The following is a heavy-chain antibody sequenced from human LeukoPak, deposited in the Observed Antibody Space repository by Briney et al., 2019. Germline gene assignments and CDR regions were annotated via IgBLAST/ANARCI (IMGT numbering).Heavy chain of an antibody. J-gene: IGHJ6*04. CDR2: INHSGST. D-gene: IGHD2-2*01. CDR1: GGSFSGYY. V-gene: IGHV4-34*01. CDR3: ARPYCSSTSRYGVTDV. Sequence: SETLSLTCAVYGGSFSGYYWSWIRQPPGKGLEWIGEINHSGSTNYNPSLKSRVTISVDTSKNQFSLKLSSVTAADTAVYYCARPYCSSTSRYGVTDVWGKGTTVTVSS.